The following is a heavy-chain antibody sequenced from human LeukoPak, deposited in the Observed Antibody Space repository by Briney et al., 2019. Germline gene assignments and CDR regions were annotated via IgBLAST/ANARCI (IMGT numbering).Heavy chain of an antibody. CDR1: GFTFDDYT. CDR2: ISWDGGST. Sequence: GGSLRLTCAASGFTFDDYTMHWVRQAPGKGLEWVSLISWDGGSTYYADSVKGRFTISRDNSKNSLYLQMNSLRTEDTALYYCARDLSPRGISGASYYYYYYGMDVWGQGTTVTVSS. V-gene: IGHV3-43*01. D-gene: IGHD6-19*01. J-gene: IGHJ6*02. CDR3: ARDLSPRGISGASYYYYYYGMDV.